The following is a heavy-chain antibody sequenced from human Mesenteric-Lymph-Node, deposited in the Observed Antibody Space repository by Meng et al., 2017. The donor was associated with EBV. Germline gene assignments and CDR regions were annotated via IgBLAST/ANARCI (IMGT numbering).Heavy chain of an antibody. V-gene: IGHV6-1*01. Sequence: VKLEQSGPGLVKSSQNLSLTCDISGDSVSSNSAAWNWIRQSPLRGLEWLGRTYYMSKWYNDYAVSVKSRISINPDTSKNQFSLQLNSVTPEDTAVYYCARATSGFDSWGQGTLVTVSS. CDR1: GDSVSSNSAA. CDR3: ARATSGFDS. J-gene: IGHJ4*02. D-gene: IGHD2-2*01. CDR2: TYYMSKWYN.